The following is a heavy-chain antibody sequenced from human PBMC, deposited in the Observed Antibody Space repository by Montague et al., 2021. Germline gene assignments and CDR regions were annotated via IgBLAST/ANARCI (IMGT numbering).Heavy chain of an antibody. D-gene: IGHD5-24*01. CDR1: GFTFGSSA. CDR3: AKRMAIYKQLYYFDY. J-gene: IGHJ4*02. V-gene: IGHV3-23*01. Sequence: SLRLSCAASGFTFGSSAMSWVRQAPGKGLEWVSSIGDSGRNTYYADSVKGRFTVSRDNSNNTLYLQMNSLSPEDTAVYYCAKRMAIYKQLYYFDYWGQGALVTVSS. CDR2: IGDSGRNT.